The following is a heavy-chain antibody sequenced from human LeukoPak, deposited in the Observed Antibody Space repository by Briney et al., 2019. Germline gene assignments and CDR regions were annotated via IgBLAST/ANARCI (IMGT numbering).Heavy chain of an antibody. Sequence: GGSLRLSCAASGFTFDSYTMNWVRQSPGKGLEWVSSISSSNSYIYYMDSVRGRFTISRDNAANSLYLQMDSLRVDDTAIYYCARASTPRNYFDHWGRGILVTVSS. CDR2: ISSSNSYI. V-gene: IGHV3-21*01. CDR3: ARASTPRNYFDH. CDR1: GFTFDSYT. D-gene: IGHD4-23*01. J-gene: IGHJ4*02.